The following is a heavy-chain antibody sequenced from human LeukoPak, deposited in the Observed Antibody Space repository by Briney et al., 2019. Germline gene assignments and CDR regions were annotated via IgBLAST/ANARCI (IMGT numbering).Heavy chain of an antibody. J-gene: IGHJ4*02. CDR1: RFIFRNYA. CDR3: VREPYFDSSGEP. Sequence: PGRSLSLACAPSRFIFRNYAVQWARQAPGKGLEWVAVISYDGSDKFYADSVKGRFTVSRDNSNNTLYLQMNSLRLEDTAVYHCVREPYFDSSGEPWGQGTLVSVS. D-gene: IGHD3-22*01. V-gene: IGHV3-30*04. CDR2: ISYDGSDK.